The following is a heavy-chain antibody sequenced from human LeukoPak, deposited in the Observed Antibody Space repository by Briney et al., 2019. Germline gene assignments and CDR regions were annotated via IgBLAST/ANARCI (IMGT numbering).Heavy chain of an antibody. D-gene: IGHD3-9*01. J-gene: IGHJ6*03. V-gene: IGHV4-34*01. CDR1: GGSFSGYY. CDR2: INHSGST. Sequence: PTETLSLTCAVYGGSFSGYYWSWIRQPPGKGLEWIGEINHSGSTNYNQSLKSRATISVDTSKNQFSLKPSSVTAADTAVHYCARGRVENVLRYFDWLYYYMDVWGKGTTVTVSS. CDR3: ARGRVENVLRYFDWLYYYMDV.